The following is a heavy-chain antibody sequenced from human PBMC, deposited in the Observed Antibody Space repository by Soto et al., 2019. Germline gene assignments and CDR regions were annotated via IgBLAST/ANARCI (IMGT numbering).Heavy chain of an antibody. CDR2: ISSSSSTI. CDR1: GFTFSSYS. Sequence: EVQLVESGGGLVQPGGSLRLSCAASGFTFSSYSMNWVRQAPGKGLEWVSYISSSSSTIYYADSVKGRFTISRDNAKNSLYLQMNSLRAEDTAVYYCARDLAMIPGTKDYWGQGTLVTVSS. V-gene: IGHV3-48*01. J-gene: IGHJ4*02. D-gene: IGHD1-20*01. CDR3: ARDLAMIPGTKDY.